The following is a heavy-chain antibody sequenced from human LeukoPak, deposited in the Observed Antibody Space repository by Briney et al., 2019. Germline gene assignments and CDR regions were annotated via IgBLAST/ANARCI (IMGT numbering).Heavy chain of an antibody. J-gene: IGHJ6*02. Sequence: PGGSLRLSCAASGFTFSSYSMNWVRQAPGKGLEWVSYISSSSTIYYADSVKGRFTISRDNAKNSLYLQMNSLRAEDTAVYYCARGSIAAGYGMDVWGQGTTVTVSS. CDR1: GFTFSSYS. CDR3: ARGSIAAGYGMDV. D-gene: IGHD6-13*01. CDR2: ISSSSTI. V-gene: IGHV3-48*01.